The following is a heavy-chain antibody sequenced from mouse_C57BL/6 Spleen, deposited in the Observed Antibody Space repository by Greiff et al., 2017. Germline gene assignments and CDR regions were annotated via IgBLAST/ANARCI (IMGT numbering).Heavy chain of an antibody. D-gene: IGHD2-2*01. V-gene: IGHV1-26*01. Sequence: EVQLQQSGPELVKPGASVKLSCKASGYTFTDYYMNWVKQSHGKSLEWIGDINPNNGGTSYNQKFKGKGTVTVDKSSSTASMELRSLTSGDSAVDYCARGGWLRRGYCFGYGGQGTTLTVSS. J-gene: IGHJ2*01. CDR2: INPNNGGT. CDR3: ARGGWLRRGYCFGY. CDR1: GYTFTDYY.